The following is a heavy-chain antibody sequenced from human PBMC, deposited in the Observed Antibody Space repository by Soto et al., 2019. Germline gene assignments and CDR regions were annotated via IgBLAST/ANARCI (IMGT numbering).Heavy chain of an antibody. V-gene: IGHV4-59*01. J-gene: IGHJ4*02. CDR2: SYYSGST. CDR1: GGSISSYY. D-gene: IGHD6-13*01. CDR3: ARAPAPLYSSSWYDFDY. Sequence: QVQLQESGPGLVKPSETLSLTCTVSGGSISSYYWSWIRQPPGKGLEWIGYSYYSGSTNYNPSPKSRVPISVDTSKNQFSLKLSSVTAADTAVYYCARAPAPLYSSSWYDFDYWGQGTLVTVSS.